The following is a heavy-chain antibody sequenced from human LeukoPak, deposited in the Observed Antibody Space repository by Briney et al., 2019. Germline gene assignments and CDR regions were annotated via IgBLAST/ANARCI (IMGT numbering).Heavy chain of an antibody. V-gene: IGHV4-4*07. CDR1: GGSISSYY. CDR2: IYTSGST. Sequence: PSETLSLTCTVSGGSISSYYWSWIRQPAGKGLEWIGRIYTSGSTNYSPSLKSRVTMSVDTSKNQFSLKLSSVTAADTAVYYCARDTYDILTGYYGRDAFDIWGQGTMVTVSS. CDR3: ARDTYDILTGYYGRDAFDI. D-gene: IGHD3-9*01. J-gene: IGHJ3*02.